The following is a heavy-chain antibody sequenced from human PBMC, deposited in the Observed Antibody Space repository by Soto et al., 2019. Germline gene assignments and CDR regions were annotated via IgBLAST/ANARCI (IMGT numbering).Heavy chain of an antibody. D-gene: IGHD1-26*01. CDR1: GGSISSGSYH. V-gene: IGHV4-31*03. CDR3: ARVEGSSYYFRHDC. Sequence: SETLSLTCNVSGGSISSGSYHWSWIRQHPGKGLEWIGNIYNSGDSYYNPSLKSRVTISIDTSKNQFSLRLSSVTAADTAVYFCARVEGSSYYFRHDCWGRGTLVTVSS. CDR2: IYNSGDS. J-gene: IGHJ4*02.